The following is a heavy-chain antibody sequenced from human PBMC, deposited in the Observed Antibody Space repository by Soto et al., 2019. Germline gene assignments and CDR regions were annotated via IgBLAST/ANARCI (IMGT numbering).Heavy chain of an antibody. J-gene: IGHJ3*01. V-gene: IGHV4-34*01. D-gene: IGHD6-13*01. CDR3: ASDLVVAASTADAFDV. CDR1: GGSFSGYY. CDR2: INNSGSN. Sequence: AETLSLTCAVYGGSFSGYYLSWIRQPPGKGLEWIGEINNSGSNNYNPSLKSRVTITVDTSKNQFSLKLSSVTAADTAVYYCASDLVVAASTADAFDVWGQGTMVTVSS.